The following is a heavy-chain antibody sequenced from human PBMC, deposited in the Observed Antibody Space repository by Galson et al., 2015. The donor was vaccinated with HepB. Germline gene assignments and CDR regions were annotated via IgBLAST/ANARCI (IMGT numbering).Heavy chain of an antibody. D-gene: IGHD3-16*02. CDR1: GGTFSSYT. CDR3: ASNNPYYDYVWGSYRALLY. V-gene: IGHV1-69*02. CDR2: IIPILGIA. Sequence: SVKVSCKASGGTFSSYTISWVRQAPGQGLEWMGRIIPILGIANYAQKFQGRVTITADKSTSTAYMELSSLRSEDTAVYYCASNNPYYDYVWGSYRALLYWGQGTLVTVSS. J-gene: IGHJ4*02.